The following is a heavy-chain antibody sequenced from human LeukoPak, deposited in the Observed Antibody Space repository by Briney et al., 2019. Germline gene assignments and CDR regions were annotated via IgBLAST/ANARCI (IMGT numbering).Heavy chain of an antibody. Sequence: SVKVSCKASGYTFTGYYMHWVRQAPGQGLEWMGRIIPILGIANYAQKFQGRVTITADKSTSTAYMELSSLRSEDTAVYYCARGTVRGVIDYWGQGTLVTVSS. CDR1: GYTFTGYY. V-gene: IGHV1-69*04. J-gene: IGHJ4*02. CDR2: IIPILGIA. D-gene: IGHD3-10*01. CDR3: ARGTVRGVIDY.